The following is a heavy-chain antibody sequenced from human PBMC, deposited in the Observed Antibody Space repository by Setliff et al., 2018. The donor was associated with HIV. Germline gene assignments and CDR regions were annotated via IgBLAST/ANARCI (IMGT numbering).Heavy chain of an antibody. CDR1: GFTFSTYS. D-gene: IGHD3-3*01. J-gene: IGHJ4*02. CDR2: ISGNNDAI. Sequence: LRLSCAASGFTFSTYSMNWVRQAPGKGLEWVSYISGNNDAIHYADSVKGRFTISRDNANNSLYLQMNSLRAEDTAVYYCARSTFFGVVIGWYYFDYWGQGALVTVSS. V-gene: IGHV3-48*01. CDR3: ARSTFFGVVIGWYYFDY.